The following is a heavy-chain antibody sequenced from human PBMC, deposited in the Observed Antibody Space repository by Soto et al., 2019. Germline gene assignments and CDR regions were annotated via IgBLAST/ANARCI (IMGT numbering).Heavy chain of an antibody. CDR1: GGSISSYF. CDR3: ARDTTYYYGSGSQGYGMDV. V-gene: IGHV4-59*01. J-gene: IGHJ6*02. D-gene: IGHD3-10*01. CDR2: IYYSGST. Sequence: SETLSLTCTVSGGSISSYFWSWIRQPPGKGLQWIGYIYYSGSTNYNPSLKRRVTISVDTSKNQFSLKLNSVTAADTAVYYCARDTTYYYGSGSQGYGMDVWGQGTTVTVSS.